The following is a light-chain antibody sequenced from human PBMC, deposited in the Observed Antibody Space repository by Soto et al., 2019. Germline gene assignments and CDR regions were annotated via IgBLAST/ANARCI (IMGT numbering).Light chain of an antibody. CDR1: SSDVGGYNY. CDR3: SSYAGSNYYV. J-gene: IGLJ1*01. Sequence: QSALTQPPSASGSPGQSVTISCTGTSSDVGGYNYVSWYQQHPGKAPKLMIYEVSKRPSGVPDRFSGSKSGNTASLTVSGFQAEDEADYYCSSYAGSNYYVFGTGTKLTVL. CDR2: EVS. V-gene: IGLV2-8*01.